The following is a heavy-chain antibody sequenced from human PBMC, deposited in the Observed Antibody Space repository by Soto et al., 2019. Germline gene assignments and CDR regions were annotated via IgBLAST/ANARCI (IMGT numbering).Heavy chain of an antibody. Sequence: EVQLVESGGGLVQPGGSLRLSCAASGFTFSNYWMTWVRQAPGKGLEWVADINQDGSEKNYVDSVKGRFTISRDNAESSLYLQMNRLRAEDTAMYYCARVYYYHSSGPRAESFDYWGQGTLVTVSS. D-gene: IGHD3-22*01. J-gene: IGHJ4*02. V-gene: IGHV3-7*03. CDR3: ARVYYYHSSGPRAESFDY. CDR1: GFTFSNYW. CDR2: INQDGSEK.